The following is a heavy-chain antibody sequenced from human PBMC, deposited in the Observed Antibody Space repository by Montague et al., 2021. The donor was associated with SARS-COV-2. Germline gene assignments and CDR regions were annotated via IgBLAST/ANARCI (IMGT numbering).Heavy chain of an antibody. CDR1: GDSMTSGSYF. CDR3: VRDRPESWRISPGLAGLFATVVHSASGMDV. CDR2: IQTSGTS. J-gene: IGHJ6*02. Sequence: TLSLTCTVSGDSMTSGSYFWTWIRQPAGKGLEWIGHIQTSGTSNYNPSLRGRITMSTDTSRNQFSLELRSVTAADTAVYYCVRDRPESWRISPGLAGLFATVVHSASGMDVWGQGTTVTVSS. D-gene: IGHD3-16*01. V-gene: IGHV4-61*09.